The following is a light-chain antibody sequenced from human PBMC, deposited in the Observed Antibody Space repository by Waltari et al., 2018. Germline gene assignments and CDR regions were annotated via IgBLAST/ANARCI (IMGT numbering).Light chain of an antibody. CDR2: GND. Sequence: QSVLLQPPSASGTPGQRVTISCFGSRSTIGSNTLDWYQAVPGTAPKLLIHGNDQRPSGVPDRFSGSKSGASGSLAISGLQPEDETDYYCAAWDESLKGWVFGGGTRLTVL. CDR3: AAWDESLKGWV. V-gene: IGLV1-44*01. J-gene: IGLJ3*02. CDR1: RSTIGSNT.